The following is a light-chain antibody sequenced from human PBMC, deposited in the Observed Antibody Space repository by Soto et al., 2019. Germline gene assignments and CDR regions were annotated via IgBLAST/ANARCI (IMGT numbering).Light chain of an antibody. V-gene: IGKV2-30*01. CDR3: MQGTHWPRT. Sequence: DVMMTHSTLSLPVTLGQLASISGRSSQSLVYSYENTYSNWFQQRPGQSPRRLIFKVSNRDSGVPDRFSGSGSGTDFRLKISRVEAEDVGVYYCMQGTHWPRTFGQGTKVDIK. J-gene: IGKJ1*01. CDR2: KVS. CDR1: QSLVYSYENTY.